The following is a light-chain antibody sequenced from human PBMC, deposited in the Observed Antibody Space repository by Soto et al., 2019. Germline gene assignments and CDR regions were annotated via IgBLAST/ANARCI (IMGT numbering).Light chain of an antibody. J-gene: IGLJ2*01. CDR3: NSYPNSSDAV. Sequence: QTVLCQPASVSWGPGDFITIPCAGSRDDIGAYDYVSWYQQHPGNAPTLLVYEVTNRPSGVSDRFSGAKSGSAAWLRMSGLQAEDEADYYCNSYPNSSDAVFGGGPKLTV. CDR1: RDDIGAYDY. CDR2: EVT. V-gene: IGLV2-14*01.